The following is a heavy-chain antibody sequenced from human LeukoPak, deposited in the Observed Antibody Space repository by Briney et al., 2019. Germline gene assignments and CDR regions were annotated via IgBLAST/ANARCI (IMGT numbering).Heavy chain of an antibody. J-gene: IGHJ4*02. D-gene: IGHD6-13*01. CDR3: ARAPMGAAALY. V-gene: IGHV1-2*02. CDR2: MNPVSGNA. Sequence: ASVKVSCKASGYTFTGYYMHWVRQAPGQGLEWMGWMNPVSGNAGSAQKFQGRVTLTRDTSISTAYVELSSLRSDDTAFYYCARAPMGAAALYWGQGTLVTVSS. CDR1: GYTFTGYY.